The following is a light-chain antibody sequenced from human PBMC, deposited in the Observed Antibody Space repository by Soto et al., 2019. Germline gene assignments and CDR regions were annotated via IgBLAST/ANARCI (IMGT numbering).Light chain of an antibody. CDR1: SSDVGAYNS. CDR2: KGT. V-gene: IGLV2-23*01. Sequence: QSVLAQPASVSGSPGQSVTISCTGTSSDVGAYNSVSWYQQHPDKAPQLMIYKGTQRPSGVSNRLSGSTSGNAASLTISGLQAGDEADYFCCSSAPESTYVFGTGTKLTVL. J-gene: IGLJ1*01. CDR3: CSSAPESTYV.